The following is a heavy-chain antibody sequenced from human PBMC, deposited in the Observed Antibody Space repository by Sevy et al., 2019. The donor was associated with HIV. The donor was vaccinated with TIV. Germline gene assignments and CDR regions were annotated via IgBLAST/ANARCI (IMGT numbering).Heavy chain of an antibody. J-gene: IGHJ5*02. Sequence: ASVKVSCKASGYTFTSYGISWVRQAPGQGLEWMGWISAYNGNTNYAQKLQGRVTMTTDTSTSTAYMELRSLRSDDTAVYYCARDRFSLPVAGSPQFDPWGQGTLVTVSS. D-gene: IGHD6-19*01. V-gene: IGHV1-18*04. CDR3: ARDRFSLPVAGSPQFDP. CDR2: ISAYNGNT. CDR1: GYTFTSYG.